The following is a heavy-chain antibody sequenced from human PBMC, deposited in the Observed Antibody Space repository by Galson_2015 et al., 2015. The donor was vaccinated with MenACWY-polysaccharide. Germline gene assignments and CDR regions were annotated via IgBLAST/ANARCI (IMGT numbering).Heavy chain of an antibody. Sequence: VKVSCKASGGTFSRYAISWVRQAPGQGLEWMGGIIPIFGTANYAQKFQDRVTITADESTSTAYMELSSLRSEDTAVYYCARDNGIAARRYYFDYWGQGTLVTVSS. CDR3: ARDNGIAARRYYFDY. V-gene: IGHV1-69*13. CDR1: GGTFSRYA. CDR2: IIPIFGTA. D-gene: IGHD6-6*01. J-gene: IGHJ4*02.